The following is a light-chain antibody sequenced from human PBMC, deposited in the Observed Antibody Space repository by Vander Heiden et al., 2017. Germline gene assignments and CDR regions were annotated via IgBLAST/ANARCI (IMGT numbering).Light chain of an antibody. Sequence: DIVLTQSPATLSSSPGERATLSCRASQSVSSYLAWYQQKPGQAPRLLIYDASNRATGIPARFSGSGSGTDFTLTISSLEPEDFAVYYCQQRSNWPPGITFGGGTKVEIK. CDR1: QSVSSY. V-gene: IGKV3-11*01. CDR2: DAS. J-gene: IGKJ4*01. CDR3: QQRSNWPPGIT.